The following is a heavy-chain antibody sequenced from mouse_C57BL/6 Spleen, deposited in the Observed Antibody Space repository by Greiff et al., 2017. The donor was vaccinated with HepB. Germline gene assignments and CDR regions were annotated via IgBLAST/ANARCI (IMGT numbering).Heavy chain of an antibody. CDR1: GYTFTSYW. Sequence: EVQLQQSGTVLARPGASVKMSCKTSGYTFTSYWMHWVKQRPGQGLEWIGAIYPGNSDTSYNQKFKRKAKLTAVTSASTAYMELSSLTNEDSAVYYCTRGSNYAIFDYWGQGTTLTVSS. J-gene: IGHJ2*01. D-gene: IGHD2-5*01. CDR2: IYPGNSDT. CDR3: TRGSNYAIFDY. V-gene: IGHV1-5*01.